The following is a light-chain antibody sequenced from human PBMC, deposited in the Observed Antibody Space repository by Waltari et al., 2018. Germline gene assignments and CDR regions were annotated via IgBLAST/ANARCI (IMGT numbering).Light chain of an antibody. Sequence: SSELTQDPAVSVALGQTVRFTCHGDSLRTDYSSWYQQKPGQAPILVIYGKSNRPSGIPDRFSGSSSGNTASLTITGAQAEDEADYYCHSRDSIGDHYVFGTGTKVTVL. J-gene: IGLJ1*01. CDR2: GKS. CDR3: HSRDSIGDHYV. CDR1: SLRTDY. V-gene: IGLV3-19*01.